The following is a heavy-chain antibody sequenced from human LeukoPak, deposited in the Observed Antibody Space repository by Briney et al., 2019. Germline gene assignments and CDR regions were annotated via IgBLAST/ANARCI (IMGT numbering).Heavy chain of an antibody. J-gene: IGHJ6*02. D-gene: IGHD3-10*01. V-gene: IGHV1-8*01. CDR3: ARGDVYYYGSGSYYDPPPYGMDV. CDR2: MNPNSGNT. Sequence: GESLKISCKGSGYTFTSYDINWVRQATGQGLEWMGWMNPNSGNTGYAQKFQGRVTMTRNTSISTAYMELSSLRSEDTAVYYCARGDVYYYGSGSYYDPPPYGMDVWGQGTTVTVSS. CDR1: GYTFTSYD.